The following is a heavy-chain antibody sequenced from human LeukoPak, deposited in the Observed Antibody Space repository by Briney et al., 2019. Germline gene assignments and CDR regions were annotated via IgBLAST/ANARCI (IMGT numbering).Heavy chain of an antibody. D-gene: IGHD6-13*01. Sequence: GGSLRFSCAASGFTLSSYEMNWVRLAPGKGLEWISYISRTGNSIYYADSVKGRFTISGDSAKNSLYLRMNSLRAEDTAVYYCARGPYSSNWYVDYWGQGTLVTVAS. V-gene: IGHV3-48*03. J-gene: IGHJ4*02. CDR1: GFTLSSYE. CDR2: ISRTGNSI. CDR3: ARGPYSSNWYVDY.